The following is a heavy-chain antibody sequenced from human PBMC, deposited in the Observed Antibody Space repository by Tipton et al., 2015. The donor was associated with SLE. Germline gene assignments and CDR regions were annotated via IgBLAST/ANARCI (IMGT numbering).Heavy chain of an antibody. J-gene: IGHJ4*02. D-gene: IGHD3-16*01. CDR3: ATRYYDYIWGGSRKYFFDY. CDR1: GGSVSCSSKY. V-gene: IGHV4-39*07. Sequence: TLSLTCTVSGGSVSCSSKYWAWIRQPPGKGLEWIGSIYYTGTTTYYNSFLKSRVTMSVDTPNNQFSLKLNSVTAADTAIYYCATRYYDYIWGGSRKYFFDYWGQGALVTVSS. CDR2: IYYTGTTT.